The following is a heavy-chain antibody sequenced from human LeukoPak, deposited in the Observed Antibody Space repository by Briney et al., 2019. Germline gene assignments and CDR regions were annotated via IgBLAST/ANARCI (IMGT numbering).Heavy chain of an antibody. Sequence: PSETLSLTCTVSGGSISSYYWSWIRQPAGKGLEWIGRIYTSGNTNYNPSLKSRVTMSVDTSKNQFSLKLSSVTAADTAVYYCARNDPYSSGHYYFDYWGQGTLVTVSS. V-gene: IGHV4-4*07. D-gene: IGHD3-22*01. CDR3: ARNDPYSSGHYYFDY. CDR2: IYTSGNT. CDR1: GGSISSYY. J-gene: IGHJ4*02.